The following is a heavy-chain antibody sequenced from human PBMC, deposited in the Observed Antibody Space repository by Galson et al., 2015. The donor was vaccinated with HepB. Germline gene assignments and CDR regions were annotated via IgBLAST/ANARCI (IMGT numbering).Heavy chain of an antibody. Sequence: LTCTVSGGSIRSNNWVWIRQPPGKGLEWIGDIYYSGTTNYNPSLKSRVTISVDTSKNQFSLTLSSVTAADTAMYYCARRGSTAVADYWGQGTLVTVSS. J-gene: IGHJ4*02. CDR1: GGSIRSNN. D-gene: IGHD6-19*01. CDR3: ARRGSTAVADY. V-gene: IGHV4-59*08. CDR2: IYYSGTT.